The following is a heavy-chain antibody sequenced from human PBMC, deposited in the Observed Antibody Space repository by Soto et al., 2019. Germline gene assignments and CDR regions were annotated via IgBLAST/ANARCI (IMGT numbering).Heavy chain of an antibody. V-gene: IGHV1-2*04. Sequence: ASVKVSCKPSGYTFTDYYVHWARQAPGEGLEWMGWINPYTGDTTYAQKFQGWVTMTRDTSISTVYMEMSRLKSDDTAVYYCVRGPESACFDYWGQGTLVTVSS. CDR3: VRGPESACFDY. J-gene: IGHJ4*02. CDR1: GYTFTDYY. CDR2: INPYTGDT.